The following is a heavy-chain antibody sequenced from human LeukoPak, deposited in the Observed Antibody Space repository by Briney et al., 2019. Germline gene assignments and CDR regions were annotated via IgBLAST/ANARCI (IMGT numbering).Heavy chain of an antibody. CDR1: GFTFDDYA. CDR3: AKDIGSSWSSNWFDP. Sequence: GGSLRLSCVASGFTFDDYAMHWVRQARGKGLEWVSSISWNSGSIGYADSVKGRFIISRDNSKSSLFLQMNSLRVEDTAFYYCAKDIGSSWSSNWFDPWGQGTLVTVSS. CDR2: ISWNSGSI. V-gene: IGHV3-9*01. D-gene: IGHD6-13*01. J-gene: IGHJ5*02.